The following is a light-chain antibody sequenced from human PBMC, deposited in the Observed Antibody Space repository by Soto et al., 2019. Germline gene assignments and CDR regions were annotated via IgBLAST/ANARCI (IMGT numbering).Light chain of an antibody. Sequence: DVQMTQSPSSLSASVGDRVTITCRTSQIIYTYLHWYRQRPGSAPNLLVFAASALHSGVPSRFSGSGSGTNFTLTISNLQSEDFATYYCQQSYSPPVTFGGGTKVEIK. CDR1: QIIYTY. CDR3: QQSYSPPVT. V-gene: IGKV1-39*01. J-gene: IGKJ4*01. CDR2: AAS.